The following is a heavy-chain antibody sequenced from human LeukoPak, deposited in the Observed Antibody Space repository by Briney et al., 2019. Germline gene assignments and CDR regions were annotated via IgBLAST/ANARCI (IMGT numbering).Heavy chain of an antibody. D-gene: IGHD2-15*01. J-gene: IGHJ3*01. V-gene: IGHV3-23*01. CDR1: GFTFSTYA. Sequence: GGSLRLSCAASGFTFSTYAMSWVRQAPGKGLEWVSVVSGTGGRTYYADSVKGRFTISRDNSKSTLFLQMNSLRAEDTAVYFCTRDSALLGVAFDLWGQGTVVTVSS. CDR3: TRDSALLGVAFDL. CDR2: VSGTGGRT.